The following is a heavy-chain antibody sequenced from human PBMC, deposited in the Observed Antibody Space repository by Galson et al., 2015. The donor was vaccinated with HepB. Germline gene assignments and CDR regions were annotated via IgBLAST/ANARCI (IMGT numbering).Heavy chain of an antibody. CDR1: GYTFTSYG. Sequence: SVKVSCKASGYTFTSYGISWVRQAPGQGLEWMGWISAYNGNTNYAQKLQGRVTMTTDTSASTAYMELRSLRSDDTAVYCCARGRIAVATTLFYFDYWGQGTLVTVSS. CDR3: ARGRIAVATTLFYFDY. V-gene: IGHV1-18*04. J-gene: IGHJ4*02. D-gene: IGHD6-19*01. CDR2: ISAYNGNT.